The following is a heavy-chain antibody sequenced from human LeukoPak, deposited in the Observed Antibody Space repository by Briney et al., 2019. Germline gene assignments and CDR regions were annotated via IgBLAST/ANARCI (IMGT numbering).Heavy chain of an antibody. Sequence: PSETLSLTCTVSGGSISSYYWSWIRQPPGKGLEWIGYIYYSGSTNYNPSLKSRVTISVDTSKNQFSLKLSSVTAADTAVYYCARGAAAGIPDPDYWGQGTLVTVSS. J-gene: IGHJ4*02. CDR2: IYYSGST. CDR3: ARGAAAGIPDPDY. CDR1: GGSISSYY. D-gene: IGHD6-13*01. V-gene: IGHV4-59*01.